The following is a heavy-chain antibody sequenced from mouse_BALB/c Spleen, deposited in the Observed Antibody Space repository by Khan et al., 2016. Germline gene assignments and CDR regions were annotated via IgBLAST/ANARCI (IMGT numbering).Heavy chain of an antibody. V-gene: IGHV1S137*01. J-gene: IGHJ4*01. CDR3: TREWLNYDYAMDY. D-gene: IGHD2-1*01. CDR2: ISTYSGDT. CDR1: GYTFTDYA. Sequence: QVRLQQSGAELVRPGVSVKISCKGSGYTFTDYAMHWVKQSHAKSLEWIGVISTYSGDTSYNQKFEGKATMTVDKSSSTADMELARLTSEDSAIYYCTREWLNYDYAMDYLGQGPSVTVSS.